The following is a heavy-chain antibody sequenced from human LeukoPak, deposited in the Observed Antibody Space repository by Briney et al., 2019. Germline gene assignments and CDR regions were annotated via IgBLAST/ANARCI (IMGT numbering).Heavy chain of an antibody. CDR1: GYTFTSYG. CDR3: ARDQTTGTTSFFDYYYYGMDV. Sequence: ASVKVSRKASGYTFTSYGISWVRQAPGQGLEWMGWISAYNGNTNYAQKLQGRVTMTTDTSTSTAYMELRSLRSDDTAVYYCARDQTTGTTSFFDYYYYGMDVWGQGTTVTVSS. CDR2: ISAYNGNT. V-gene: IGHV1-18*01. J-gene: IGHJ6*02. D-gene: IGHD1-7*01.